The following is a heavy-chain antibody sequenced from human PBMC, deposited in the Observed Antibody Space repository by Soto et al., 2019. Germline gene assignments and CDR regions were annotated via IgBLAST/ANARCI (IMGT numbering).Heavy chain of an antibody. J-gene: IGHJ3*02. Sequence: QVQLVQSGAEVKKPGSSVKVSCKASGGTFSSYAISWVRQAPGQGLEWMGGIIPIFGTANYAQKFQGRVTITADESTSTAYMELSSLRSEDTAVYYCARDFSDLGYCSSTSCRNVFDIWGQGTMVTVSS. CDR3: ARDFSDLGYCSSTSCRNVFDI. CDR1: GGTFSSYA. D-gene: IGHD2-2*01. V-gene: IGHV1-69*01. CDR2: IIPIFGTA.